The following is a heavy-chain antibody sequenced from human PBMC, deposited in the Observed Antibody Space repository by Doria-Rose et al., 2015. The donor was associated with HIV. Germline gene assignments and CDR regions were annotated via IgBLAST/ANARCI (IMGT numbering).Heavy chain of an antibody. CDR1: GVSLSSPGMG. CDR3: ARIKSSRWYHKYYFDF. J-gene: IGHJ4*02. V-gene: IGHV2-26*01. CDR2: IFSDDER. D-gene: IGHD6-13*01. Sequence: QVTLKESSPVLVKPTETLTLTCTVSGVSLSSPGMGVSWIRQPPGKALEWLANIFSDDERSYKTSLNIRLTISRGTSKSQVVLTMTDMDPVDTATYYCARIKSSRWYHKYYFDFWGQGTLVIVSA.